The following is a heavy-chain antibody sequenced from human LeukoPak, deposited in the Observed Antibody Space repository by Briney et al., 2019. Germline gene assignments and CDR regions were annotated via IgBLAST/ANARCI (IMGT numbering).Heavy chain of an antibody. CDR3: ARDNHYDYVWGSYRLYDFDY. J-gene: IGHJ4*02. Sequence: PGGSLRLSCAASGFTFDDYGMSWVRQAPGKGLEWVSGINWNGGSTGYADSVKGRFTISRDNAKNSLCLQMNSLRAEDTALYYCARDNHYDYVWGSYRLYDFDYWGQGTLVTVSS. CDR1: GFTFDDYG. V-gene: IGHV3-20*04. D-gene: IGHD3-16*02. CDR2: INWNGGST.